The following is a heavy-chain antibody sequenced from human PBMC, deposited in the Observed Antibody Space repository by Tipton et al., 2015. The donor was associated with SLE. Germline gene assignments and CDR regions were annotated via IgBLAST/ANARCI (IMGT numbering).Heavy chain of an antibody. CDR3: ARAGGIAARSYYSYYYYMDV. CDR1: GYTFIGYY. Sequence: QLVQSGAEVKEPGASVKVSCRASGYTFIGYYMRWVRQAPGQGLEWMGIVNPDTGGTSYAQRFQGRVTVTADTSSSTVYVELSSLRFDDTAVYYCARAGGIAARSYYSYYYYMDVWGKGTTVTVSS. CDR2: VNPDTGGT. D-gene: IGHD6-6*01. V-gene: IGHV1-46*01. J-gene: IGHJ6*03.